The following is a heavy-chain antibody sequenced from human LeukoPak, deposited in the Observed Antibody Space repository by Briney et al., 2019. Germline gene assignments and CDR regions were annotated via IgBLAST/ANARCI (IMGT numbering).Heavy chain of an antibody. CDR1: GFTFSSYS. CDR2: ISSSSSYI. J-gene: IGHJ5*02. CDR3: ARDEGYSSSWYGYWFDP. Sequence: PGGSLRLSCAASGFTFSSYSMNWVRQAPGKGLEWVSSISSSSSYIYYADSVKGRFTISRDNAKNSLYLQMNSLRAEDTAVYYCARDEGYSSSWYGYWFDPWGQGTLVIVSS. D-gene: IGHD6-13*01. V-gene: IGHV3-21*01.